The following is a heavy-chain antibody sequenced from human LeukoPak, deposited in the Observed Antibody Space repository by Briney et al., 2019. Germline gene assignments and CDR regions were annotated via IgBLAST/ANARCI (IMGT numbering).Heavy chain of an antibody. D-gene: IGHD3-10*02. J-gene: IGHJ4*02. CDR2: INHSGST. V-gene: IGHV4-34*01. Sequence: SETLSLTCAVYGGSFSGYYWSWIRQPPGKGLEWIGEINHSGSTNYNPSLKSRVTISVDTSKNQFSLKLSSVTAADTAVYYCARCPNVRGTRFRDYWGQGTLVTVSS. CDR1: GGSFSGYY. CDR3: ARCPNVRGTRFRDY.